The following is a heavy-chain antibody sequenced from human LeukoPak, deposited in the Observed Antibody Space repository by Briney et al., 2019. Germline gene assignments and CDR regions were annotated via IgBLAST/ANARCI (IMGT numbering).Heavy chain of an antibody. V-gene: IGHV4-59*01. CDR3: ARDLAVAAPWYAFDI. D-gene: IGHD6-19*01. Sequence: SETLSLTCAVYGGSLSDYYWSWIRQPPGKGLEWIGYIYYSGSTNYNPSLKSRVTISVDTSKNQFSLKLSSVTAADTAVYYCARDLAVAAPWYAFDIWGQGTMVTVSS. CDR1: GGSLSDYY. J-gene: IGHJ3*02. CDR2: IYYSGST.